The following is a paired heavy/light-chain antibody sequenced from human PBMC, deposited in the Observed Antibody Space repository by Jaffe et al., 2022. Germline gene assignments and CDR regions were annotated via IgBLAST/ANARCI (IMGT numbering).Light chain of an antibody. J-gene: IGKJ3*01. CDR3: QKFDPARAAFA. CDR1: QGINIY. V-gene: IGKV1-33*01. Sequence: DIQMTQSPSSLSASVGDRVSITCQASQGINIYLNWYQQKPGKAPKLLIHHALTLQTGVSSRFSGSGSGTDFILTIYNLQPEDVATYYCQKFDPARAAFAFGPGTKVDIK. CDR2: HAL.
Heavy chain of an antibody. CDR3: ARSFHSGFFDF. J-gene: IGHJ4*02. CDR1: GDSISSDTAA. CDR2: TFLRSKWYS. Sequence: QVQLQQSGLGLVKPSQTLSLTCSISGDSISSDTAAWNWIRQSPSRGLEWLGRTFLRSKWYSEYAPSVEGRMTVNPDSSNNQFSLQLNSVTPEDTAVYYCARSFHSGFFDFWGQGTLVTVSS. V-gene: IGHV6-1*01. D-gene: IGHD3-10*01.